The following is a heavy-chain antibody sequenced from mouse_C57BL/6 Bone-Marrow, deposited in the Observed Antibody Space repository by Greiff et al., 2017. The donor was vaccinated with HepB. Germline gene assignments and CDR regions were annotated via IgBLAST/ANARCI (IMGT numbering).Heavy chain of an antibody. Sequence: EVHLVESGGGLVKPGGSLKLSCAASGFTFSDYGMHWVRQAPEKGLEWVAYISSGSSTIYYADTVKGRFTISRDNAKNTLFLQMTSLRSEDTAMYYCARYGYGSSYSAWFAYWGQGTLVTVSA. CDR1: GFTFSDYG. V-gene: IGHV5-17*01. CDR2: ISSGSSTI. CDR3: ARYGYGSSYSAWFAY. J-gene: IGHJ3*01. D-gene: IGHD1-1*01.